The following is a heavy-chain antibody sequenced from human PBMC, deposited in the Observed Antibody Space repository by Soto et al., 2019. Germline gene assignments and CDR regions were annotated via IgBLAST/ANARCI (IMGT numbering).Heavy chain of an antibody. J-gene: IGHJ4*02. CDR1: GFTFSTYA. CDR3: AVHCSTSSCSY. CDR2: IGGSAESA. V-gene: IGHV3-23*01. Sequence: EVQLSESGGGLVQPGGSLRVSCAASGFTFSTYAMSWVRQAPGKGLEWVSAIGGSAESAYYGDSVKGRFTISRDNSKNTVYLQMNGLSAEDTAVYYCAVHCSTSSCSYWGQGTLVTVSS. D-gene: IGHD2-2*01.